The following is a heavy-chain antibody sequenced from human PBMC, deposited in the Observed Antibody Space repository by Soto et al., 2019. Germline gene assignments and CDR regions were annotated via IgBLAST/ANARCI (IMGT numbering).Heavy chain of an antibody. CDR2: ISYDGSNK. CDR1: GFTFSSYG. Sequence: VQLVESGGGLVQPGGSLRLSCAASGFTFSSYGMHWVRQAPGKGLEWVAVISYDGSNKYYADSVKGRFTISRDSSKNTLYLQMNSLRAEDTAVYYCAKDYLATIPSYYYGMDVWGQGTTVTVSS. J-gene: IGHJ6*02. D-gene: IGHD5-12*01. CDR3: AKDYLATIPSYYYGMDV. V-gene: IGHV3-30*18.